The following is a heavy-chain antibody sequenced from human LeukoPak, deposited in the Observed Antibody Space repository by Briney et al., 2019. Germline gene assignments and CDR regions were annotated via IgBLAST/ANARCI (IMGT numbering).Heavy chain of an antibody. J-gene: IGHJ6*03. V-gene: IGHV1-2*02. CDR3: ASSSLLVSFGEDYMDV. Sequence: GASVKVSRNASGYTFTGYYIHWLRQAPGQGLEWMGWINPNSGGTNHAQKFQGRVTMTSDTSISTAYMELSRLTSDGTAVYYCASSSLLVSFGEDYMDVWGKGTTVTISS. CDR1: GYTFTGYY. D-gene: IGHD3-10*01. CDR2: INPNSGGT.